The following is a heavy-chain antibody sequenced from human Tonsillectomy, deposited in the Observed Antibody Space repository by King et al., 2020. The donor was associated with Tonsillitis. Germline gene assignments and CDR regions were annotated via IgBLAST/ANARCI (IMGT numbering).Heavy chain of an antibody. V-gene: IGHV5-51*03. J-gene: IGHJ4*02. Sequence: QLVQSEAEVKKPGASLKISCQGSGYSFPSYWIGWVRQMPGKGLEWMGLIYPGDSDTTYSPSFQGQVTISADKSISTAYLQWSSLRASDTAMYYCARLGYSSSWYHGGVDYWGQGTLVTVSS. CDR1: GYSFPSYW. CDR2: IYPGDSDT. CDR3: ARLGYSSSWYHGGVDY. D-gene: IGHD6-13*01.